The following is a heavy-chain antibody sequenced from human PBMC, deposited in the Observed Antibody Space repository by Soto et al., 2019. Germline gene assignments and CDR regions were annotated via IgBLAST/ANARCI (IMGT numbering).Heavy chain of an antibody. CDR1: GYTFTSYD. CDR3: ARERTGTTSMDV. D-gene: IGHD1-1*01. Sequence: QVQLVQSGAEVKKPGASVKVSCKASGYTFTSYDINWVRQATGQGLEWMGWMNPNSGNTGYAQKFRGRVTMTRNTSISTTYMELSSLRSEDTAVYYCARERTGTTSMDVWGQGTTVTVSS. V-gene: IGHV1-8*01. CDR2: MNPNSGNT. J-gene: IGHJ6*02.